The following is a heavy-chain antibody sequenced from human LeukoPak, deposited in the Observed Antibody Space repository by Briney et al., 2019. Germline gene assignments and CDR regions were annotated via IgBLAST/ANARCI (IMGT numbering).Heavy chain of an antibody. CDR2: TYSGGST. CDR3: AKGPAMVRGTFDP. V-gene: IGHV3-66*01. J-gene: IGHJ5*02. D-gene: IGHD3-10*01. Sequence: GGSLRLSCLASGFTVSSTYMSWVRQAPGKGLEWVSVTYSGGSTYYADSVKGRCTISRDYSKNTLYLQMNSLRTEETAVYYCAKGPAMVRGTFDPWGQGTLVTVSS. CDR1: GFTVSSTY.